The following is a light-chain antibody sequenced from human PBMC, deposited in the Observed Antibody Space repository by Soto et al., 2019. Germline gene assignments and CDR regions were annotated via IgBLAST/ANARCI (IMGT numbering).Light chain of an antibody. CDR1: QSISSW. V-gene: IGKV1-5*03. J-gene: IGKJ3*01. CDR3: QQSFT. Sequence: DVQMTQSPSTLSASVGDRVTITCRASQSISSWLAWYQQKQGKDPKLLIYKASSLESGVPSRFSGSGSGTEFTLTISSLQPDDFATYYCQQSFTFGPGTKVDIK. CDR2: KAS.